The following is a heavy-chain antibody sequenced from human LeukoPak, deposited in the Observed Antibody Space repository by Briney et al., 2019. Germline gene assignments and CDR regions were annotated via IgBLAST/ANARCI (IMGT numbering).Heavy chain of an antibody. CDR2: ISSSSSYI. V-gene: IGHV3-21*01. CDR3: AKSNSGSYQYYFDY. J-gene: IGHJ4*02. CDR1: GFTFSSYS. D-gene: IGHD1-26*01. Sequence: GGSLRLSCAASGFTFSSYSMNWVRQAPGKGLEWVSSISSSSSYIYYADSVKGRFTISRDNAKNSLYLQMNSLRAEDTAVYYCAKSNSGSYQYYFDYWGQGTLVTVSS.